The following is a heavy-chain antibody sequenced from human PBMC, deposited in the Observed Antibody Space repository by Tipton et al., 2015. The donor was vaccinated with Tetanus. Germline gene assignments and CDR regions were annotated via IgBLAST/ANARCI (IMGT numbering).Heavy chain of an antibody. J-gene: IGHJ4*02. CDR3: ARDRAAAGGSDY. CDR2: IIPASGAT. CDR1: GGPFYKHG. Sequence: QLVQSGAGVKKPGSSVKVSCKSSGGPFYKHGIDWVRQAPGQGLEWMGGIIPASGATNYAHKFQGRVTMTADASTTTVHMERSNLRADDTAVYYCARDRAAAGGSDYWGQGTLVTV. V-gene: IGHV1-69*01. D-gene: IGHD6-25*01.